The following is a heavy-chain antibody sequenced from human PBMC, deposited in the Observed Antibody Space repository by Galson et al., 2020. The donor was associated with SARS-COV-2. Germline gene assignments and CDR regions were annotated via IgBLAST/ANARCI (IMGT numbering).Heavy chain of an antibody. CDR2: IRHDGSTK. CDR3: AKPTGIQMAGWNFAS. V-gene: IGHV3-30*02. Sequence: RGSLRPSCAASGFTFSSNGMHWVRQAPGQGLEWVAYIRHDGSTKNYADSVGGRFTTSTDDPNNTPYLQMNSLRLDDTAVYYWAKPTGIQMAGWNFASWGQGTLVTVSS. CDR1: GFTFSSNG. D-gene: IGHD6-19*01. J-gene: IGHJ4*02.